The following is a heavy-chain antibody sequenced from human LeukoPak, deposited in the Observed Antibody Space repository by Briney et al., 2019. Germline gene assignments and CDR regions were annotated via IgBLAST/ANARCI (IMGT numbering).Heavy chain of an antibody. Sequence: PGGSLRLSCAASGFTFSSYSMNWVRQAPGKGLEWVSSISSSSSYIYYADSVKGRFTISRDNAKNSLYLQMNSLRAEDTAVYYCAGYCSGGSCYSADFDYWGQGTLVTVSS. CDR3: AGYCSGGSCYSADFDY. CDR1: GFTFSSYS. V-gene: IGHV3-21*01. D-gene: IGHD2-15*01. CDR2: ISSSSSYI. J-gene: IGHJ4*02.